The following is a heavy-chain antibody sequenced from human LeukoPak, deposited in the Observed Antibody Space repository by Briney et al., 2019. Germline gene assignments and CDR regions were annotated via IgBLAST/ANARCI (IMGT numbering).Heavy chain of an antibody. J-gene: IGHJ4*01. Sequence: SETLSLTCSVSGASISSYYWSWVRQPPGKGLEWIGYIYNSGGTNYNPSLRSRLTISVDTSKNQFSLKLSSLTAADPAVYYCARMYYYDGSRLEYWGQGNLGTGPS. CDR2: IYNSGGT. V-gene: IGHV4-59*08. CDR1: GASISSYY. CDR3: ARMYYYDGSRLEY. D-gene: IGHD3-22*01.